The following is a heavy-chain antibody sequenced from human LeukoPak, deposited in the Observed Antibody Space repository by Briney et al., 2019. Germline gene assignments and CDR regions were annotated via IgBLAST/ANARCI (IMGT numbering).Heavy chain of an antibody. J-gene: IGHJ6*02. CDR1: GYTLTELS. CDR3: ATDSWPRIAVAGPNLNYYYYGMDV. CDR2: FDPEDGET. V-gene: IGHV1-24*01. Sequence: ASVKVSCKVSGYTLTELSMHWVRQAPGKGLEWMGGFDPEDGETIYAQKFQGRVTMTEDTSTDTAYMELSSLRSEDTAVYYCATDSWPRIAVAGPNLNYYYYGMDVWGQGTTVTVSS. D-gene: IGHD6-19*01.